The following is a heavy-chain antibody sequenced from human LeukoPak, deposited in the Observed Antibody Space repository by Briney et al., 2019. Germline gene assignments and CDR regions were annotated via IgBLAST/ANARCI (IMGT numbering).Heavy chain of an antibody. CDR1: GDSISSYY. Sequence: PSETLSLTCTVSGDSISSYYWSWIRQPPGKGLEWIGEINHSGSTNYNPSLKSRVTISVDTSKNQFSLKLSSVTAADTAVYYCARGGVSSDWFDPWGQGTLVTVSS. D-gene: IGHD6-6*01. CDR3: ARGGVSSDWFDP. J-gene: IGHJ5*02. V-gene: IGHV4-34*01. CDR2: INHSGST.